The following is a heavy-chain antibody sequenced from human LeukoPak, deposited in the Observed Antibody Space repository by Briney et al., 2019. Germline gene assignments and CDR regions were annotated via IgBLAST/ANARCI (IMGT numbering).Heavy chain of an antibody. V-gene: IGHV4-39*02. J-gene: IGHJ3*02. CDR1: GGSISSYSNYY. Sequence: PSETLSLTCIVSGGSISSYSNYYWVWIRQHPGKGLEWIGSIYYRGNTYYNPDVKSRVTISVDTSKNHFSLKLNSMTAADTAVYYCARSWMVGEGAFDIWGQGTLVTVSS. CDR2: IYYRGNT. D-gene: IGHD1-26*01. CDR3: ARSWMVGEGAFDI.